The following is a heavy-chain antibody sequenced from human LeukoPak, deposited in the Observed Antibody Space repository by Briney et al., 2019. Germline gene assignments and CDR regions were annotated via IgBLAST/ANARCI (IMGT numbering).Heavy chain of an antibody. D-gene: IGHD6-13*01. V-gene: IGHV1-8*01. Sequence: ASVKVSCKASGGTFSKYAISWVRQAPGQGLEWMGWMNPNSGSTGYAQKFQGRVTMTRNTSISTAYMELSRLRSDDTAVYYCARGGIYSSSWYGFTDAFDIWGQGTMVTVSS. J-gene: IGHJ3*02. CDR3: ARGGIYSSSWYGFTDAFDI. CDR1: GGTFSKYA. CDR2: MNPNSGST.